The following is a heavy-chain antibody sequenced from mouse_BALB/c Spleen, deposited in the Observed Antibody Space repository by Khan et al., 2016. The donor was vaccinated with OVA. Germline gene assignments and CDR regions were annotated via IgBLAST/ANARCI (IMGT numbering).Heavy chain of an antibody. CDR2: IWSYGST. V-gene: IGHV2-6-1*01. J-gene: IGHJ4*01. CDR1: GFSLTNYG. Sequence: QVQLKQSGPGLVAPSQSLSITCTISGFSLTNYGVHWVRQPPGKGLEWLAVIWSYGSTTYNSALKSRLPITKYNSKSKVFLKMNSIQTDDTAIYYCARQPYYHYDVMDYWGQGTSVTVSS. D-gene: IGHD2-10*01. CDR3: ARQPYYHYDVMDY.